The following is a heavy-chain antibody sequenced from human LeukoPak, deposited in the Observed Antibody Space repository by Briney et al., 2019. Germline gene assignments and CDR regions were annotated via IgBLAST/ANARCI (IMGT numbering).Heavy chain of an antibody. CDR2: IIPIFGTA. J-gene: IGHJ3*02. D-gene: IGHD3-3*01. V-gene: IGHV1-69*05. Sequence: SVKVSCKASGGTFSSYAITWVRQAPGQGLEWMGRIIPIFGTANYAQKFQGRVTITTDESTSTAYMELSTLRSDDTAVYYCARVYRRYYNFWSGYFGGDAFDIWGQGTMVTVSS. CDR3: ARVYRRYYNFWSGYFGGDAFDI. CDR1: GGTFSSYA.